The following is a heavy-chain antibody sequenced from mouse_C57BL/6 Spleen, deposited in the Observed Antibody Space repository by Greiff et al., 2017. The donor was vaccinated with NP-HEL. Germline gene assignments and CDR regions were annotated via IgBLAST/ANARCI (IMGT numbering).Heavy chain of an antibody. CDR2: INPNNGGT. CDR3: ARRGDYDSAGFAY. V-gene: IGHV1-18*01. CDR1: GYTFTDYN. D-gene: IGHD2-4*01. J-gene: IGHJ3*01. Sequence: EVQLQQSGPELVKPGASVKIPCKAFGYTFTDYNMDWVKQSHGKSLEWIGDINPNNGGTIYNQKFKGKATLTVDKSSSTAYMELRSLTSEDTAVYYCARRGDYDSAGFAYWGQGTLVTVSA.